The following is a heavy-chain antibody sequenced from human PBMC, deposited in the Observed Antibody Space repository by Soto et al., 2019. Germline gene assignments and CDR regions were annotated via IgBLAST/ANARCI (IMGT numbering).Heavy chain of an antibody. CDR3: AREMVYAEGALAFDI. CDR1: GYTFTTYY. J-gene: IGHJ3*02. V-gene: IGHV1-46*01. CDR2: ISPDGGRT. D-gene: IGHD2-8*01. Sequence: ASVKVSCKASGYTFTTYYMHWVRQAPGQGLEWMGIISPDGGRTSYAQKFQGRVTITADKSTSTAYMELSSLRSEDTAVYYCAREMVYAEGALAFDIWGHGTMVTVSS.